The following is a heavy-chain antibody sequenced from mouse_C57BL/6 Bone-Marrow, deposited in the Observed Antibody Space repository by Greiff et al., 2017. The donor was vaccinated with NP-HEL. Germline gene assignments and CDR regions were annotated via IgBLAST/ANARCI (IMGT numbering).Heavy chain of an antibody. V-gene: IGHV1-72*01. CDR1: GYTFTSYW. D-gene: IGHD1-1*01. J-gene: IGHJ3*01. CDR3: ARMYSGGSYAWFAY. CDR2: IDPNSGGT. Sequence: VQLQQPGAELVKPGASVKLSCKASGYTFTSYWMHWVKQRPGRGLEWIGRIDPNSGGTKYNEKFKSKATLTVDKPSSTAYLQLSSLTSEDSATYYCARMYSGGSYAWFAYWGQGTLVTVSA.